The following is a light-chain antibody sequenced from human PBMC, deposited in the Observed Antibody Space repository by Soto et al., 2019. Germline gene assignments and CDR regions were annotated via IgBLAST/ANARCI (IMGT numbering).Light chain of an antibody. CDR1: QSVSSSY. Sequence: EIVLTQSPGTLSLSPGERATLSCRASQSVSSSYLAWYQQEPGQAPRLLIYGASSRATGIPDRFSGSGSGTDFTLTISRLEPEDFAVYYCQQYGSSPRFTFGGGTKVDIK. V-gene: IGKV3-20*01. J-gene: IGKJ4*01. CDR3: QQYGSSPRFT. CDR2: GAS.